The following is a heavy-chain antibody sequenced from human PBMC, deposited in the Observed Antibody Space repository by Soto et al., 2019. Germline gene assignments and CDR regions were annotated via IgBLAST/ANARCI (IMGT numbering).Heavy chain of an antibody. CDR2: MSADDGDT. D-gene: IGHD3-22*01. CDR1: GYTFNSYG. Sequence: ASVKVSCKASGYTFNSYGITWVRQAPGQGLEWMGWMSADDGDTKYAQKLQGRVTMTTDTSTSTAYMELRSLRSEDTAVYHCARDRSYFDSSGYYYFDQWGQGTLVTVSS. V-gene: IGHV1-18*01. CDR3: ARDRSYFDSSGYYYFDQ. J-gene: IGHJ4*02.